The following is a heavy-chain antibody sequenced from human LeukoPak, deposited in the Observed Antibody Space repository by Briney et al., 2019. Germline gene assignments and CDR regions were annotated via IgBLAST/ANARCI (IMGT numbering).Heavy chain of an antibody. V-gene: IGHV4-61*02. CDR1: GGSISSGSYC. J-gene: IGHJ4*02. CDR3: ASSSDTNFDY. CDR2: IYASGST. Sequence: SQTLSLTCTVSGGSISSGSYCWSWIRQPAGKGLEWIGRIYASGSTNYNPSLMSRVTISVDTSKNQFSLKLSSVTAADTAVYYCASSSDTNFDYWGQGTLVTVSS. D-gene: IGHD6-6*01.